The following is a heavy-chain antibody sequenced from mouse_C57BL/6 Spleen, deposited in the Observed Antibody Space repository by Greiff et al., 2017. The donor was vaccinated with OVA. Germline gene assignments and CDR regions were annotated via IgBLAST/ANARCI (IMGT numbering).Heavy chain of an antibody. CDR3: AREDYGSSYFDY. D-gene: IGHD1-1*01. V-gene: IGHV3-6*01. J-gene: IGHJ2*01. CDR1: GYSITSGYY. CDR2: ISYDGSN. Sequence: EVQLQQSGPDLVKPSQSLSLTCSVTGYSITSGYYWNWIRQFPGNKLEWMGYISYDGSNNYNPSLKNRISITRDTSKNQFFLKLNSLTTEDTATYYCAREDYGSSYFDYWGQGTTLTVSS.